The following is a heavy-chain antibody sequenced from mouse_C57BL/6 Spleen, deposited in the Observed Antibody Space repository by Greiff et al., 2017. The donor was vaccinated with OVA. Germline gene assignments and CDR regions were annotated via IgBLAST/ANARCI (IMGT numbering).Heavy chain of an antibody. CDR2: IYPGSGST. V-gene: IGHV1-55*01. CDR1: GYTFTSYW. CDR3: ARGYYYGSSYGYFDV. D-gene: IGHD1-1*01. J-gene: IGHJ1*03. Sequence: VQLQQPGAELVKPGASVKMSCKASGYTFTSYWITWVKQRPGQGLEWIGDIYPGSGSTNYNEKFKSKATLTVDTSSSTAYMQLSSLTSEDSAVYYCARGYYYGSSYGYFDVWGTGTTVTVSS.